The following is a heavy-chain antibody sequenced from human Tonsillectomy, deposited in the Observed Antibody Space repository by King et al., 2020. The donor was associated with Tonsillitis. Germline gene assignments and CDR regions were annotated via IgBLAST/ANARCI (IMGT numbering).Heavy chain of an antibody. D-gene: IGHD3-10*01. CDR3: ARGRRWFGEEATWFDF. CDR1: GDAISSGSYY. J-gene: IGHJ5*01. V-gene: IGHV4-61*02. CDR2: IYTSGST. Sequence: QLQESGPGLVKPSQTLSLTCTVSGDAISSGSYYWSWIRQPAGKGLESIGRIYTSGSTNYNPSLKSRVTISVDTSKNQFYLEVSSLTAADTAVYYCARGRRWFGEEATWFDFWGQGTLVTVSS.